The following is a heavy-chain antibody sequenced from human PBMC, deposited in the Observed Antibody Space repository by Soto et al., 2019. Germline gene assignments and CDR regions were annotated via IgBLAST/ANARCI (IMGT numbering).Heavy chain of an antibody. CDR3: AKAGYSSGP. V-gene: IGHV3-23*01. D-gene: IGHD6-19*01. CDR2: ISASGGST. CDR1: GFSCNTNA. J-gene: IGHJ5*02. Sequence: PGGSLRLSCAASGFSCNTNAMGWVRQAPGKGLEWVSIISASGGSTYYLDSVKGRFTVSRDNSKSTLSLQMNSLRAEDTAVYYCAKAGYSSGPWGQGTLVTVSS.